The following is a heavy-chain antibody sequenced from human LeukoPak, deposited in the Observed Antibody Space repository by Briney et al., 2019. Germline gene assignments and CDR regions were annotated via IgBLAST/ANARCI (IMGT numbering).Heavy chain of an antibody. V-gene: IGHV1-46*01. CDR3: ARAPRLSPFDP. J-gene: IGHJ5*02. Sequence: GASVKVSCKASGYTFTSYYMHWVRQPPGQGLEWMGVINLSGGSTSYAQKFQGRVTMTRDMSTSTVYMELSSLRSEDTAVYYCARAPRLSPFDPWGQGTLVTVSS. CDR2: INLSGGST. CDR1: GYTFTSYY.